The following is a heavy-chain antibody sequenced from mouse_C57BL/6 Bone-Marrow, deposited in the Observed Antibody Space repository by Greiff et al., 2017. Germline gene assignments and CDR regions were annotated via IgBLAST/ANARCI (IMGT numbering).Heavy chain of an antibody. CDR3: ARAGYYGIGFAY. V-gene: IGHV3-6*01. D-gene: IGHD1-1*01. CDR1: GYSITSGYY. J-gene: IGHJ3*01. Sequence: EVKLMESGPGLVKPSQSLSLTCSVTGYSITSGYYWNWIRQFPGNKLEWMGYISYDGSNNYNPSLKNRISITRDTSKNQFFLKLNSVTTEDTATYYCARAGYYGIGFAYWGQGTLVTVSA. CDR2: ISYDGSN.